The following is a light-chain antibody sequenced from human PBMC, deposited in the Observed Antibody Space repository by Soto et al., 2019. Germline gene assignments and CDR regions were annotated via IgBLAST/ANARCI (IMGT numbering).Light chain of an antibody. J-gene: IGKJ1*01. V-gene: IGKV1-5*03. CDR2: GAS. Sequence: DIPMTQSPSTLSTSIGDRVTITCRASQSVSNWLAWYQQKPGKAPKLLIYGASTLESGVPSRFGGSGSGTEFSLTISSLQPDDFATYYCQQYKTYPWTFGQGTKVEIK. CDR3: QQYKTYPWT. CDR1: QSVSNW.